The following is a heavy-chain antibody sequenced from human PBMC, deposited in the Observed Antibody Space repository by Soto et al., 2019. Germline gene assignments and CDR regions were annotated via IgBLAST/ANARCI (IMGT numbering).Heavy chain of an antibody. J-gene: IGHJ3*02. CDR2: ISGSGGRT. CDR3: ARSYGSGTWDAFDI. D-gene: IGHD3-10*01. V-gene: IGHV3-23*01. Sequence: EVQLLESGGGLVQPGGSLRLSCAASGFTFSNYAMSWVRQAPGKGPEWVSCISGSGGRTYYADSVKGRFTISRDNPKNTLYLQMHSLRVEETAVYYCARSYGSGTWDAFDIWGQGTMVTVSS. CDR1: GFTFSNYA.